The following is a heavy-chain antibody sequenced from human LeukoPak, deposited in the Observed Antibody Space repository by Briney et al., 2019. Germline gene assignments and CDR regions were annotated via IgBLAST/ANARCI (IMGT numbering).Heavy chain of an antibody. CDR3: ARGGGSGYQVVDY. Sequence: GGSLRLSCAASGFTFSSYSMNWVRQAPGKGLEWISYISGSSATIYYADSAEGRFTISRDNAKNSLYLQMNSLRGEDTAVYSCARGGGSGYQVVDYWGQGTLVSVSS. J-gene: IGHJ4*02. V-gene: IGHV3-48*01. D-gene: IGHD5-12*01. CDR1: GFTFSSYS. CDR2: ISGSSATI.